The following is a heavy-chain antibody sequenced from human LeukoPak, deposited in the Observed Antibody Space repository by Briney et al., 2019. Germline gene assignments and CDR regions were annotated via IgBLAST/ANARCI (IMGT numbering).Heavy chain of an antibody. CDR3: ARHPHTYYDILTGYYRGAPFDY. CDR1: GGSISSSSYY. Sequence: SETLSLTCTVSGGSISSSSYYWGWLRQPPGKGLEWIGSIYYSGSTYYNPSLKSRVTISVDTSKNQFSLKLSSVTAADTAVYYCARHPHTYYDILTGYYRGAPFDYWGQGTLVTVSS. D-gene: IGHD3-9*01. CDR2: IYYSGST. J-gene: IGHJ4*02. V-gene: IGHV4-39*07.